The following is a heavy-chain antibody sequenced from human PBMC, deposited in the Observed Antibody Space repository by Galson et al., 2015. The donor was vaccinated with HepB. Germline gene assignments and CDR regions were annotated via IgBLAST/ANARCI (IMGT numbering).Heavy chain of an antibody. CDR1: GDSVSNNHVA. J-gene: IGHJ3*02. CDR3: ARGAYSSFDI. D-gene: IGHD2-15*01. Sequence: CDISGDSVSNNHVAWNWIRQSPSRGLEWLGRTYRGSNQYAASMRGRIAINSDTSTNQFSLQLSSVTPEDTGLYYCARGAYSSFDIWGQGTVVTVSS. V-gene: IGHV6-1*01. CDR2: TYRGSN.